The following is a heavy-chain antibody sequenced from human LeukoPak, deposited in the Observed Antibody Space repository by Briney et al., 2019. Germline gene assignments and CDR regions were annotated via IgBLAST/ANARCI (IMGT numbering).Heavy chain of an antibody. CDR2: ISSSSYI. D-gene: IGHD2-15*01. CDR1: GFTFSSYS. J-gene: IGHJ3*02. CDR3: ARSRYCSGGNCYLDAFDI. Sequence: GGSLRLSCAASGFTFSSYSMNGVRQAPGKGLEWVSSISSSSYIYYADSVRGRFTISRHNAKNSLYLQMNSLRAEDTAVYYCARSRYCSGGNCYLDAFDIWGQGTMVTVSS. V-gene: IGHV3-21*01.